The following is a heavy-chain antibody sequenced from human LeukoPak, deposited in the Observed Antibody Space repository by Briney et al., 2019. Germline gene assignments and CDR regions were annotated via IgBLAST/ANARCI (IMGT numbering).Heavy chain of an antibody. CDR1: GGSISSGGYS. CDR2: IYHSGST. J-gene: IGHJ3*02. D-gene: IGHD4-23*01. V-gene: IGHV4-30-2*02. Sequence: PSETLSLTCAVSGGSISSGGYSWRWIRQPPGKGLEWIGYIYHSGSTYYNPSLKSRVTISVDTSKNQFSLKLNSVTAADTAVYYCARITYGDNHFDIWGQGTMVTVSS. CDR3: ARITYGDNHFDI.